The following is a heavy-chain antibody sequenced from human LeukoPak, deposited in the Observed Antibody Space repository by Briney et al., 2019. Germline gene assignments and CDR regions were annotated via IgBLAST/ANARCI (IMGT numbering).Heavy chain of an antibody. CDR1: GFTFRTYA. V-gene: IGHV3-23*01. J-gene: IGHJ4*02. CDR3: AKEVAVTGEPYFDY. Sequence: PGGSLRLSCAASGFTFRTYAMSCVRQAPGKGLEWVSGISGGGDGTNYADSVKGRFTISRDNSKNMLYLQMNSLRAEDTAVYHCAKEVAVTGEPYFDYWGQGTLVTVSS. CDR2: ISGGGDGT. D-gene: IGHD6-19*01.